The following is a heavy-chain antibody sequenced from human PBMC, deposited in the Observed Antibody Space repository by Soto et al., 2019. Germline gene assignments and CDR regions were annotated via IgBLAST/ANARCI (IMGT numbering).Heavy chain of an antibody. D-gene: IGHD6-13*01. CDR2: IIPIFGTA. V-gene: IGHV1-69*13. Sequence: ASVKVSCKASGGTFSSYAISWVRQAPGQGLEWMGGIIPIFGTANYAQKFQGRVTITADESTSTAYMELSSLRSEDTAVYYCARETYSSSWYPGIGYWGQGTLVTVSS. CDR3: ARETYSSSWYPGIGY. CDR1: GGTFSSYA. J-gene: IGHJ4*02.